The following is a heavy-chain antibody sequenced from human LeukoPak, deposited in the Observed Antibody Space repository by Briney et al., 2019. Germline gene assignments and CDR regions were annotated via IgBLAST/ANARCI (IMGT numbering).Heavy chain of an antibody. CDR1: GFTFNDFA. V-gene: IGHV3-23*01. CDR3: AKGSREWEVLDAFDI. CDR2: ISGSGARR. J-gene: IGHJ3*02. D-gene: IGHD1-26*01. Sequence: PGGSLRLSCAASGFTFNDFAMTWVRQAPGKGLEWVSGISGSGARRDYADSVKGRFTISRDNAKNTLYLQMNSLRAEDTAVYYCAKGSREWEVLDAFDIWGQGTMVTVSS.